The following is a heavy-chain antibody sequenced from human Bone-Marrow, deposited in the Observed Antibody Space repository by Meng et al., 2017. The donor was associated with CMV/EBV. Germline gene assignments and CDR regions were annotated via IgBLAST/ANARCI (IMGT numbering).Heavy chain of an antibody. CDR3: AREPQSTWFDP. J-gene: IGHJ5*02. CDR2: INPNSGGT. V-gene: IGHV1-2*02. Sequence: ASVKVSCKASGYTFTGYYMHWVRQAPGQGLEWMGWINPNSGGTNYAQKFQGRVTMTRDTSNSTAYMELSSLRSDDTAVYYCAREPQSTWFDPWGQGTLVTVSS. D-gene: IGHD2-21*01. CDR1: GYTFTGYY.